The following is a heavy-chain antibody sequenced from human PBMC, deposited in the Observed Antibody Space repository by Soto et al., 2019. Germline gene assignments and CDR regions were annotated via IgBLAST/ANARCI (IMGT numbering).Heavy chain of an antibody. CDR1: GYIFTTYS. V-gene: IGHV1-18*01. D-gene: IGHD3-10*01. Sequence: QIQLVQSGSEVRMPGASVKVSCKASGYIFTTYSITWVRQAPGQGLEWMGWVSASNGKTNYAQKFEDRVTMTTDTSTTTAYMELRSLRSDDTAVYYCEREAFGVQASWFDPWGQGTLVTVSS. J-gene: IGHJ5*02. CDR3: EREAFGVQASWFDP. CDR2: VSASNGKT.